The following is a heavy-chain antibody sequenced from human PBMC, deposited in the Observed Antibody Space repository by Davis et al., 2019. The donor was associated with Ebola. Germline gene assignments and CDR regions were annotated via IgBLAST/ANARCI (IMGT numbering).Heavy chain of an antibody. D-gene: IGHD1-26*01. V-gene: IGHV4-30-4*07. CDR3: ARDRRELLLWYFDL. J-gene: IGHJ2*01. CDR2: IYYSGST. Sequence: SETLSLTCAVSGGSISSGGYSCSWIRQPPGKGLEWIGYIYYSGSTYYNPSLKSRVTISVDTSKNQFSLKLSSVTAADTAVYYCARDRRELLLWYFDLWGRGTLVTVSS. CDR1: GGSISSGGYS.